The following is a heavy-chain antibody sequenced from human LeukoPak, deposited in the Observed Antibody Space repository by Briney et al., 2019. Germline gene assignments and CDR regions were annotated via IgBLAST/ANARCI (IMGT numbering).Heavy chain of an antibody. CDR1: GGSFSGYY. CDR3: ARGFPSYTNFDY. CDR2: INHSGST. Sequence: SETLSLTCAVYGGSFSGYYWSWIRQPPGKGLEWIGEINHSGSTNYNPSLKTRVTISVDTSKNQFSLKLSSVTAADTAVYYCARGFPSYTNFDYWGQGTLVTVSS. V-gene: IGHV4-34*01. J-gene: IGHJ4*02. D-gene: IGHD2-2*02.